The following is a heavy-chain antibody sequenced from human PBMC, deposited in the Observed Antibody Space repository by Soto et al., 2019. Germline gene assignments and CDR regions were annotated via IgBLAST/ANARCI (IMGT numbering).Heavy chain of an antibody. J-gene: IGHJ6*03. D-gene: IGHD6-6*01. CDR3: ARTSQGHYYYYYYMDV. Sequence: SQTLSLTCAISGDSVSSNSAAWNWIRQSPSRGLEWLGRTYYRSKWYNDYAVSVKSRITINPDTSKNQFSLQLNSVTAADTAVYYCARTSQGHYYYYYYMDVWGKGTTVTVSS. CDR2: TYYRSKWYN. CDR1: GDSVSSNSAA. V-gene: IGHV6-1*01.